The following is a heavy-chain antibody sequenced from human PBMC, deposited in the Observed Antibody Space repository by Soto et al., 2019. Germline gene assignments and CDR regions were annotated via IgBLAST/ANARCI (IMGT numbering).Heavy chain of an antibody. D-gene: IGHD6-13*01. J-gene: IGHJ4*02. CDR1: GFTFSSYA. CDR3: AKWAIAAAGKTTDY. CDR2: ISGSGGST. Sequence: EVQLLESGGGLVQPGGSLRLSCAASGFTFSSYAMSWVRQAPGKWLEWVSAISGSGGSTYYADSVKGRFTISRDNSENTLYLQTNSLRAEDTAVYYCAKWAIAAAGKTTDYWRQGTLLTVSS. V-gene: IGHV3-23*01.